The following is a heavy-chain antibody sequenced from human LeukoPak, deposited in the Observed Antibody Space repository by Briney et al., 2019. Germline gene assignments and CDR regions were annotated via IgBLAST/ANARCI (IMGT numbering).Heavy chain of an antibody. D-gene: IGHD3-10*01. CDR1: GYTFTNSG. CDR3: ARRLGSGTYYIFADY. J-gene: IGHJ4*02. CDR2: VNTYNGHT. V-gene: IGHV1-18*01. Sequence: ASVKVSCKASGYTFTNSGITWVHQAPGQGLEWMGWVNTYNGHTHYAQKFHDRVTMTIDTSASTVYMELRSLRSDDTAWYYCARRLGSGTYYIFADYWGQGTLVTVSS.